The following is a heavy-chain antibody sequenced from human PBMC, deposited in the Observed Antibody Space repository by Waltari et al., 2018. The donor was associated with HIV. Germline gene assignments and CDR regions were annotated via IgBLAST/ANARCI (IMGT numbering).Heavy chain of an antibody. CDR1: DFNFEEYA. V-gene: IGHV3-49*03. CDR3: VRDSRPKCAAGSCYRK. CDR2: IRIRCYGVTS. D-gene: IGHD2-2*01. Sequence: EVRLEESGGGVVPPGRPLRLTCVTSDFNFEEYALSWFRQAPGTWPGWVGLIRIRCYGVTSDYAASTKGRVIIARDNSQSVVHLEVASLKTDDTGVYYCVRDSRPKCAAGSCYRKWGQGT. J-gene: IGHJ1*01.